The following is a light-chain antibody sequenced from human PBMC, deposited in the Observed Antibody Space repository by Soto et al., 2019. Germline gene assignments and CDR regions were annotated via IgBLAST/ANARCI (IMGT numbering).Light chain of an antibody. CDR2: CAS. CDR3: QQYGKAPFT. V-gene: IGKV3-20*01. J-gene: IGKJ3*01. CDR1: QSVSSSY. Sequence: EIVFPQSPGTLSFSPGERATLTCRASQSVSSSYLSWVPQKPGQAPRLLIYCASSRDTGIPDRFSGSGSGTDFTLTISRLEPEAVAVYYCQQYGKAPFTFGPGTKVDIK.